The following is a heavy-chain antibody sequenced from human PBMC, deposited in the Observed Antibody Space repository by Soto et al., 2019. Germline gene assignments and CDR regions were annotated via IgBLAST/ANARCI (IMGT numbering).Heavy chain of an antibody. Sequence: GGSLRLSCEASGLTFSAYGMHWVRQAPGKGLEWVATISYDGSKKYFGDSVKGRLTISRDNSKSTLYLEMNSLRTEDTAVYYCAKASHCNKGRCSLGLIGDRAFDIWGQGTMVTVS. J-gene: IGHJ3*02. D-gene: IGHD2-8*01. CDR3: AKASHCNKGRCSLGLIGDRAFDI. V-gene: IGHV3-30*18. CDR1: GLTFSAYG. CDR2: ISYDGSKK.